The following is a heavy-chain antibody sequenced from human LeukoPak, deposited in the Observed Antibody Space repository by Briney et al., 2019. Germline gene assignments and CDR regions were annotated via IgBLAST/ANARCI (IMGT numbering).Heavy chain of an antibody. V-gene: IGHV3-23*01. CDR2: ISGSGGST. D-gene: IGHD6-19*01. CDR3: ANIRYSSGWYRQGGDY. CDR1: GFTFSSYA. Sequence: GGSLRLSCAASGFTFSSYAMSWVRQAPGKGLEWVSAISGSGGSTYYADSVKGRFTISRDNSKNTLYLQMNSLRAEDTAVYYCANIRYSSGWYRQGGDYWGQGTLVTVSP. J-gene: IGHJ4*02.